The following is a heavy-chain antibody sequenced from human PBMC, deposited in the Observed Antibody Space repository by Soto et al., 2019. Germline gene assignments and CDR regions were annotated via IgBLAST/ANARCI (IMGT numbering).Heavy chain of an antibody. CDR3: AKAVGRYCIGGSCYYAGDY. J-gene: IGHJ4*02. D-gene: IGHD2-15*01. CDR1: GFTFSSYA. V-gene: IGHV3-23*01. CDR2: VSGSGGST. Sequence: EVQLLESGGGLVQPGGSLRLSCAASGFTFSSYAMSWVRQAPGQGLEWASAVSGSGGSTYYADSVKGRFTISRDNSKNTLDLQMNSLRAEDTAVYYCAKAVGRYCIGGSCYYAGDYWGQGTLVTVSS.